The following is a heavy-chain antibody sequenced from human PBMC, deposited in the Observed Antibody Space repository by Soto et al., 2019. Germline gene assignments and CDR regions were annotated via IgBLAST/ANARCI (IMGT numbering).Heavy chain of an antibody. CDR3: AKDTYYHDSSGYYTFDY. CDR1: GHTFSSYG. V-gene: IGHV3-30*18. Sequence: QVQLVESGGGVVQPGRSLIVSCAASGHTFSSYGMHWVRQAPGKGLEWVAAISYDGRNKNYADSVEGRFTISRDTSKNTLYLQMNSLRAEDTAVYYCAKDTYYHDSSGYYTFDYWGQGTLVTVSS. D-gene: IGHD3-22*01. J-gene: IGHJ4*02. CDR2: ISYDGRNK.